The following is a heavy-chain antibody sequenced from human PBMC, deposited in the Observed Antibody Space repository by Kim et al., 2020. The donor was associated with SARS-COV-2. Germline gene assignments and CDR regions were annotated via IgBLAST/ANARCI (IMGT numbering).Heavy chain of an antibody. Sequence: DGSEKYNVESVKGRFTISRDNAKNSLYLQMNSLRAEDTAVYYCVKGGSLVWGQGTLVTVSS. V-gene: IGHV3-7*01. CDR2: DGSEK. CDR3: VKGGSLV. J-gene: IGHJ4*02. D-gene: IGHD2-15*01.